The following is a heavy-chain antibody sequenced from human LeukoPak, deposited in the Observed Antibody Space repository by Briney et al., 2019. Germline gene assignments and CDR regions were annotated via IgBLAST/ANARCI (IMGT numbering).Heavy chain of an antibody. CDR2: IIPIFGTA. J-gene: IGHJ5*02. CDR1: GGTFSSYA. D-gene: IGHD6-6*01. CDR3: ARGMGYSSSSGWVWFDP. Sequence: SVKVSCKASGGTFSSYAISWVRQAPGQGLEWMGGIIPIFGTANYAQKFQGRVTITTDESTSTAYMGLSSLRSEDTAVYYCARGMGYSSSSGWVWFDPWGQGTLVTVSS. V-gene: IGHV1-69*05.